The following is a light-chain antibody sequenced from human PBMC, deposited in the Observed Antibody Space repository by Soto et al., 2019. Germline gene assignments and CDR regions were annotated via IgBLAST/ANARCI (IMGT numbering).Light chain of an antibody. J-gene: IGLJ2*01. Sequence: QSALTQPASVSGSPGQSITISCTGTSSDVGGYNYVSWYQQHPCKAPKLMIYDVSNRPSGVSNRFSGSKSGNTASLTISGLQAEDEADYYCSSYTSSSIVFGGGTKLTV. CDR3: SSYTSSSIV. CDR1: SSDVGGYNY. CDR2: DVS. V-gene: IGLV2-14*01.